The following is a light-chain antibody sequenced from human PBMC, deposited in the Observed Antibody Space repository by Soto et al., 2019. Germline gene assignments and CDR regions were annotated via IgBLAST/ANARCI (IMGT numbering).Light chain of an antibody. V-gene: IGKV1-8*01. Sequence: AIRMTQSPSSLSASTGDRVTITCRASQGISSYLAWYQQKPGKAPKLLIYAASTLQSGVPSRFSGSGSGTDFTLTISCLQSEDFAVYYCQQRSNWPPGLTFGGGTKVEIK. CDR2: AAS. CDR3: QQRSNWPPGLT. CDR1: QGISSY. J-gene: IGKJ4*01.